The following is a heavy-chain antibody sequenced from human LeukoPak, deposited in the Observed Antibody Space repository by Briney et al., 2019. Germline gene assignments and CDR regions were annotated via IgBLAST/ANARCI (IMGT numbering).Heavy chain of an antibody. CDR2: IYYSGST. Sequence: PSETLSLTCTVSAGSISSSSYYWGWIRQPPGKGLEWIGSIYYSGSTYYNPSLKSRVTISVDTSKNQFSLKLNSVTAADTAVYYCARDHGITMVLNWFDPWGQGTLVTVSS. J-gene: IGHJ5*02. CDR1: AGSISSSSYY. CDR3: ARDHGITMVLNWFDP. D-gene: IGHD3-10*01. V-gene: IGHV4-39*07.